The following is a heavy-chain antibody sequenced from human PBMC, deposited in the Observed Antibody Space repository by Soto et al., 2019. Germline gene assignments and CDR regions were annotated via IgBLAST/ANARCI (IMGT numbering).Heavy chain of an antibody. CDR3: ARDKGTTGTTYFDY. CDR2: ISSSSSTI. D-gene: IGHD1-7*01. V-gene: IGHV3-48*02. CDR1: GFTFSSYS. J-gene: IGHJ4*02. Sequence: GGSLRLSCAASGFTFSSYSMNWVRQAPGKGLEWVSYISSSSSTIYYADSVKGRFTISRDNAKNSLYLQMNSLGDEDTAVYYCARDKGTTGTTYFDYWGQGTLVTVSS.